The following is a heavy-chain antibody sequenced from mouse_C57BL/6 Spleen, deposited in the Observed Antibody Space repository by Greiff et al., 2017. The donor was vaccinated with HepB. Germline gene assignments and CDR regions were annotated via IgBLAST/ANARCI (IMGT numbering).Heavy chain of an antibody. D-gene: IGHD1-1*01. CDR1: GYAFSSSW. CDR2: IYPGDGDT. Sequence: QVQLKQSGPELVKPGASVKISCKASGYAFSSSWMNWVKQRPGKGLEWIGRIYPGDGDTNYNGKFKGKATLTADKSSSTAYMQLSSLTSEDSAVYFCAHYGSSYEAYWGQGTLVTVSA. CDR3: AHYGSSYEAY. V-gene: IGHV1-82*01. J-gene: IGHJ3*01.